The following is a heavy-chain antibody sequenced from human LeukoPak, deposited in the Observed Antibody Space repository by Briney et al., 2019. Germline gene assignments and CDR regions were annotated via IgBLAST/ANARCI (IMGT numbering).Heavy chain of an antibody. D-gene: IGHD6-13*01. CDR2: INHSGST. CDR1: GGSFSGYY. V-gene: IGHV4-34*01. J-gene: IGHJ4*02. Sequence: SETLSLTCAVCGGSFSGYYWSWIRQPPGKGLEWIGEINHSGSTNYNPSLKSRVTMSLDTSKNQVSLNLRSVTAADTAVYYCARESSAAAGDYWGQGTLVTVSS. CDR3: ARESSAAAGDY.